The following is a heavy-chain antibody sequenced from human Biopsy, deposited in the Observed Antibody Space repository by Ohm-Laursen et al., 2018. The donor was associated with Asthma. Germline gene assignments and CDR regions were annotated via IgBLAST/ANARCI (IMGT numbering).Heavy chain of an antibody. CDR3: ARGDRSNWSHYYFDY. J-gene: IGHJ4*02. CDR2: IYSGGTS. V-gene: IGHV3-53*01. Sequence: SLRLSCAASGFAVSRDHMFWVRQAPGKGLEWVSVIYSGGTSHTADSVRGRFTISRDYSKNTLYLQMHSLRAEDTAVYYCARGDRSNWSHYYFDYWGQGILVTVSS. CDR1: GFAVSRDH. D-gene: IGHD1-20*01.